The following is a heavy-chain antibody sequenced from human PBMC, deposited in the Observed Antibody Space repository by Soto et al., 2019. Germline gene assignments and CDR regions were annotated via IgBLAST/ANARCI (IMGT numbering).Heavy chain of an antibody. CDR3: TRSTTAADY. CDR1: GYSITNYW. J-gene: IGHJ4*02. Sequence: PGESLKISCKASGYSITNYWFGWVRQMPGKGLEWMGIIYPGDFGTRYSPSFQGQVTISVDKSISTAYLQWNSLKASDTAIYYCTRSTTAADYWGQGTLVTVSS. D-gene: IGHD1-1*01. CDR2: IYPGDFGT. V-gene: IGHV5-51*01.